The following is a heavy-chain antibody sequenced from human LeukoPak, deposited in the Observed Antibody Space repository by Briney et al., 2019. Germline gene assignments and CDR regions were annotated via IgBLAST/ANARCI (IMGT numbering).Heavy chain of an antibody. V-gene: IGHV4-39*07. CDR1: GGSISSSSFY. Sequence: SETLSLTCTVSGGSISSSSFYWGWIRQPPGKGLEWIASMYYSGSTYYNPSLKSRVTMSVDTSKNQFSLKLSSVTAADTAVHYCARGIGLIDYWGQGTLVTVSS. J-gene: IGHJ4*02. CDR2: MYYSGST. CDR3: ARGIGLIDY.